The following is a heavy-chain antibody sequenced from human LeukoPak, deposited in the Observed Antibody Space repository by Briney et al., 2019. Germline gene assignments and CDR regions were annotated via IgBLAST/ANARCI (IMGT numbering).Heavy chain of an antibody. Sequence: GGSLRLSCAASGFTFSSYAMSWVRQAPGKGLEWVAVISYDGSNTYYADSVKGRFTISRDNSKNTLYLQMNSLRDEDTALYYCAKPRNIAVAGNKWENFQHWGQGTLVIVSS. J-gene: IGHJ1*01. D-gene: IGHD6-19*01. CDR3: AKPRNIAVAGNKWENFQH. CDR1: GFTFSSYA. V-gene: IGHV3-30*18. CDR2: ISYDGSNT.